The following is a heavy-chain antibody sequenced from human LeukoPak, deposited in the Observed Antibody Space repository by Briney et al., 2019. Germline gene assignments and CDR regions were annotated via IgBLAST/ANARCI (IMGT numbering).Heavy chain of an antibody. D-gene: IGHD3-3*01. CDR1: GGSFSGYY. Sequence: PSETLSLTCAVYGGSFSGYYWSWIRQPPGKGLEWIGEINHSGSTNYNPSLKSRVTISVDTSKNQFSLKLSSVTAADTAVYYCARVGYDFWSGYSPASHQVANWFDPWGQGTLVTVSS. V-gene: IGHV4-34*01. J-gene: IGHJ5*02. CDR2: INHSGST. CDR3: ARVGYDFWSGYSPASHQVANWFDP.